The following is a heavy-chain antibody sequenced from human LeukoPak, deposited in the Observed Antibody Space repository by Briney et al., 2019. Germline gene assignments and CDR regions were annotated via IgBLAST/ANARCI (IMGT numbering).Heavy chain of an antibody. D-gene: IGHD3-16*02. V-gene: IGHV5-10-1*01. CDR1: GYSFTSYW. CDR3: ARLEGGVIVDY. Sequence: GDSLRISCKRSGYSFTSYWITCVRPMPGKGLEWMGRIDPSESYTNYSPSFQGHVTISADKSITTAYLQWSSLKASDTAMYYCARLEGGVIVDYWGQGTLVTVSS. CDR2: IDPSESYT. J-gene: IGHJ4*02.